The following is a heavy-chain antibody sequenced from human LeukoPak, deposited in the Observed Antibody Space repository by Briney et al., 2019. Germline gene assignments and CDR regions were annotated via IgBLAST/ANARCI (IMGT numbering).Heavy chain of an antibody. CDR3: AKADYGDYWVYFDY. CDR1: GFTFSSYA. Sequence: GGSLRLSCAASGFTFSSYAVSWVRQAPGKGLEWVSAISGSGGSTYYADSVKGRFTISRDNSKNTLYLQMNSLRAEDTAVYYCAKADYGDYWVYFDYWGQGTLVTVSS. V-gene: IGHV3-23*01. CDR2: ISGSGGST. D-gene: IGHD4-17*01. J-gene: IGHJ4*02.